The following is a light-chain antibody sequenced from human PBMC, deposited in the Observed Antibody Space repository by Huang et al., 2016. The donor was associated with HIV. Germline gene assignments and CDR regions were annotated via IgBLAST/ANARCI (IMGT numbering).Light chain of an antibody. V-gene: IGKV3-11*01. Sequence: EIVLTQSPATLSLSPGERATLSCKASQRVSSSLAWYQQKPGQAPRLLIYDTANRATGIPAMLSGSESGTDFTITISSLEPEDFAVYYCQQRSNWPLFTFGPGTKVDIK. CDR3: QQRSNWPLFT. CDR2: DTA. CDR1: QRVSSS. J-gene: IGKJ3*01.